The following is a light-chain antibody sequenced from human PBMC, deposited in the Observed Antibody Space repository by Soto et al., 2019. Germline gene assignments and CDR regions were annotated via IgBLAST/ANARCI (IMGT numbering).Light chain of an antibody. CDR3: QQYSNWPPIT. V-gene: IGKV3-15*01. J-gene: IGKJ5*01. CDR1: QSVSIH. Sequence: ETVMSQSPGTVSVSIGERATLSCRASQSVSIHVAWYQQKPGQAPRLLIYDTSTRATGIPARFSGSGSGTEFTLTISSLQSEDFAVYYCQQYSNWPPITFGQGTRLEIK. CDR2: DTS.